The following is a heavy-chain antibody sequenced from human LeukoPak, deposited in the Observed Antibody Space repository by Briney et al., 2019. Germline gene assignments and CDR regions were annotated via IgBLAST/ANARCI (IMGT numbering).Heavy chain of an antibody. J-gene: IGHJ5*02. Sequence: GGSLRLSCAASGFTFSSYWMSWVRQAPGKGLEWMANIRQDGSEKYYVDSVKGRFTISRDNAKNSLYLQMNSLRAEDTAVYYCAREKRLIAAAPRFDPWGQGTLVTVSS. CDR2: IRQDGSEK. CDR3: AREKRLIAAAPRFDP. D-gene: IGHD6-13*01. V-gene: IGHV3-7*01. CDR1: GFTFSSYW.